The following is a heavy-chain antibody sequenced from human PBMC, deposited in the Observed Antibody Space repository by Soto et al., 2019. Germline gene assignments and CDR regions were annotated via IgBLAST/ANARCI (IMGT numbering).Heavy chain of an antibody. Sequence: GGSLRLSCAASGFTFSSFWMTWVRQAPGKGLEWVANIKQDGSEKYYVDSVKGRFTISRDDSKNTAFLQMNSLNTEDTAVYYCISHSPEDMIRTWGQGTLVTVSS. D-gene: IGHD2-15*01. J-gene: IGHJ4*02. CDR3: ISHSPEDMIRT. CDR1: GFTFSSFW. CDR2: IKQDGSEK. V-gene: IGHV3-7*03.